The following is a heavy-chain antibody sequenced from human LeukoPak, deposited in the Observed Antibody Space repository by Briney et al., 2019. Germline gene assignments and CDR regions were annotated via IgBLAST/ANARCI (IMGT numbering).Heavy chain of an antibody. CDR1: GFTFSNYG. J-gene: IGHJ2*01. D-gene: IGHD2-2*01. V-gene: IGHV3-33*01. CDR3: ARAGSPTTWYFDL. Sequence: GGSLRLSRAASGFTFSNYGIHWVRQAPGKGLEWVTIIWYDGSNKYYADSVKGRFTISRDNSKNTLYLQMNSLTAEDTAVYYCARAGSPTTWYFDLWGRGTLVTVSS. CDR2: IWYDGSNK.